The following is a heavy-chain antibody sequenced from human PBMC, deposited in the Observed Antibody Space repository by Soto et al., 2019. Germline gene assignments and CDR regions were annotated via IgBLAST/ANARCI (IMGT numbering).Heavy chain of an antibody. CDR2: ISAYNGNT. D-gene: IGHD1-26*01. J-gene: IGHJ6*02. Sequence: ASVKVSCKASGYTFTSYGISWVRQAPGQGLEWMGWISAYNGNTNYAQKLQGRVTMTTDTSTSTAYMELRSLRSDDTAVYYCARDLRWELTPSGYGMDVWGQGTTVTVSS. CDR1: GYTFTSYG. V-gene: IGHV1-18*01. CDR3: ARDLRWELTPSGYGMDV.